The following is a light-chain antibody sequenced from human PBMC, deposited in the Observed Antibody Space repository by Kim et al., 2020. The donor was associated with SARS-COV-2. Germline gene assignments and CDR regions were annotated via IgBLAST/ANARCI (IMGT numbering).Light chain of an antibody. CDR3: QQYGLT. Sequence: DIQMTQSPSTLSASVGDRVTITCRASQSISSWLAWYQQKPGKAPKLLIYKASSLESGVPSRFSGSGSGTEFTLTISSLQPDDFATCYCQQYGLTFGGGTKVDIK. CDR1: QSISSW. CDR2: KAS. J-gene: IGKJ4*01. V-gene: IGKV1-5*03.